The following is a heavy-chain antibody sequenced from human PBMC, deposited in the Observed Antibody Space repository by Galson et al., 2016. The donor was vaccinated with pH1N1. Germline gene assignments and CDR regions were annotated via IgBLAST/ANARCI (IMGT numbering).Heavy chain of an antibody. CDR1: GDTFSNSA. D-gene: IGHD3-10*01. CDR3: ATAGPLVREILYYSYALDV. J-gene: IGHJ6*02. CDR2: ISPIFGSI. V-gene: IGHV1-69*06. Sequence: SVKVSCKASGDTFSNSAISWVRQAPGQGLEWMGGISPIFGSINYAQRFQGRVTITADIFTNTAYMELSSLGSEDTAIYYCATAGPLVREILYYSYALDVWGQGTTVTVSS.